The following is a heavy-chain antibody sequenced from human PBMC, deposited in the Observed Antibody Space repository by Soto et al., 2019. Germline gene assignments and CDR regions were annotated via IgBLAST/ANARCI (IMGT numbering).Heavy chain of an antibody. V-gene: IGHV4-61*08. CDR1: GGSVSSGDYY. D-gene: IGHD3-3*01. CDR3: ASLEGGYDFWSGYCYFDY. Sequence: ECLGLTGPVSGGSVSSGDYYWSWIRQSPGKGLEWIGHINYSGSTNSNPSLKSRVSISVDTSKNQFSLNLSSVTDADTAVYYSASLEGGYDFWSGYCYFDYWGQGTLVTVYS. CDR2: INYSGST. J-gene: IGHJ4*02.